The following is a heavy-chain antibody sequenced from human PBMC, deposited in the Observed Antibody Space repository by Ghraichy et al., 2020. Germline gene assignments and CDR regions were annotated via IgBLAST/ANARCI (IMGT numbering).Heavy chain of an antibody. V-gene: IGHV3-23*01. CDR1: GFTFNTYA. D-gene: IGHD6-19*01. J-gene: IGHJ4*02. CDR2: ISGSGSYV. Sequence: GGSLRLSCAASGFTFNTYAMTWVRQAPGEGLEWVSGISGSGSYVYYADSVKGRFTISRDNSKSTLFLQMNSLRAEDTAVYYCANWRKDIGWFFGSWGQGTLVTVSS. CDR3: ANWRKDIGWFFGS.